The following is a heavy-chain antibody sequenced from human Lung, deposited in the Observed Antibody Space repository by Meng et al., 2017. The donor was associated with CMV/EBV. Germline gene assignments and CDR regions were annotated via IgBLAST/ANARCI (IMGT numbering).Heavy chain of an antibody. J-gene: IGHJ4*02. CDR3: ARIVVPAAIDY. CDR1: GFTVSSNY. V-gene: IGHV3-53*01. Sequence: GESLKISCAAPGFTVSSNYMSWVRQAPGKGLEWVSVIYSGGSTYYADSVKGRFTISRDNSKNTLYLQMNSLRAEDTAVYYCARIVVPAAIDYWGQGTLVTVSS. D-gene: IGHD2-2*02. CDR2: IYSGGST.